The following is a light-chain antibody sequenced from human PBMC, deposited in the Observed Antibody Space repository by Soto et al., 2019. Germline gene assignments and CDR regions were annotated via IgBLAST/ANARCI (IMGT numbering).Light chain of an antibody. CDR2: AAS. J-gene: IGKJ5*01. CDR1: QSVNNF. V-gene: IGKV1-39*01. CDR3: QQSHSTPII. Sequence: DIQMTQSPSSLSASVGYRVTITCRASQSVNNFLNWYQQKPGKAPTLLIFAASSLPSGVPSRFSASGSVTDFTPAISSLQPEDFATYYCQQSHSTPIIFGEGT.